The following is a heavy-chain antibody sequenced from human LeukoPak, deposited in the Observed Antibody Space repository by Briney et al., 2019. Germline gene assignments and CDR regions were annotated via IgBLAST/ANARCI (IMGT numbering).Heavy chain of an antibody. V-gene: IGHV4-59*12. Sequence: SETLSLTCTVSGVSISSYFWSWIRQPPGKGLEWIGEISHDGTRNYNPSLRSRVAMSLDRANNQFSLSLTSVTAADTAVYYCTRENRPFCPFAYWGQGVLVTVSS. CDR3: TRENRPFCPFAY. CDR1: GVSISSYF. CDR2: ISHDGTR. D-gene: IGHD2/OR15-2a*01. J-gene: IGHJ4*02.